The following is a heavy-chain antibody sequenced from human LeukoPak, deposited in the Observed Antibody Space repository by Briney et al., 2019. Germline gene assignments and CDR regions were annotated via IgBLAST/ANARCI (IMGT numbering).Heavy chain of an antibody. Sequence: ASVRVSCKASGYTFTKDGVSWVRQAPGQGLEWMGWISAYNGDIKYAQRGKGRVTMTTDTSTSTVYMELRSLRSDDTAVNYCTRESGSDAFDIWGQGTMVTVSS. V-gene: IGHV1-18*01. CDR3: TRESGSDAFDI. CDR2: ISAYNGDI. CDR1: GYTFTKDG. J-gene: IGHJ3*02.